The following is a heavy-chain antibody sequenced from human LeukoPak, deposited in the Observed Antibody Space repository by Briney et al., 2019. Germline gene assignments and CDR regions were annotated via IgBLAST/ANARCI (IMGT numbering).Heavy chain of an antibody. CDR2: IYTSGST. V-gene: IGHV4-4*07. D-gene: IGHD3-22*01. J-gene: IGHJ4*02. Sequence: SETLSLTCTVSGGSISSYYWSWIRQPAGKGLEWIGRIYTSGSTNYNPSLKSRVTMSVDTSRNQFSLKLSSVTAADTAVYYCARGVPTWYYYDSSGHYAISFDYWGQGTLVTVSS. CDR1: GGSISSYY. CDR3: ARGVPTWYYYDSSGHYAISFDY.